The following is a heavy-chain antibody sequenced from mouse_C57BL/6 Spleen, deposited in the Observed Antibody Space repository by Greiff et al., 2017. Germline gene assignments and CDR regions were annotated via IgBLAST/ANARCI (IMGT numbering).Heavy chain of an antibody. CDR3: ARGYYVHEGLFDY. J-gene: IGHJ2*01. Sequence: VQLQQPGAELVKPGASVKMSCTASGYTFTSYWITWVKQRPGQGLEWIGDIYPGSGSTNYNEKFKSKATLTVDTSSSTAYMQLSSLTSEDSAVYDCARGYYVHEGLFDYWGQGTTLTVSS. CDR2: IYPGSGST. V-gene: IGHV1-55*01. CDR1: GYTFTSYW. D-gene: IGHD1-1*01.